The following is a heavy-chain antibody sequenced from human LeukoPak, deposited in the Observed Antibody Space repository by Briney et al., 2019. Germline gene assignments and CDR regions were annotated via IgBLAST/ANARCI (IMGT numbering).Heavy chain of an antibody. CDR1: GGSISSYY. Sequence: SETLSLTCTVSGGSISSYYWSWIRQPPGKGLEWSGYIYTSGSTNYNPSLKSRVTISVDTSKNQCSLKLSSVTAADTAVYYCAGGNLRSQYSSSWFYYYYMDVWGKGTTVTVSS. V-gene: IGHV4-4*09. CDR3: AGGNLRSQYSSSWFYYYYMDV. CDR2: IYTSGST. J-gene: IGHJ6*03. D-gene: IGHD6-13*01.